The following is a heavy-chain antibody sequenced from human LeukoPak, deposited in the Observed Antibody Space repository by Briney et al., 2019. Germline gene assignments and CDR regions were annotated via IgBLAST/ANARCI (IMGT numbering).Heavy chain of an antibody. V-gene: IGHV3-23*01. D-gene: IGHD3-22*01. CDR1: GFTFSSYA. Sequence: GGSLRLSCAAPGFTFSSYAMSWVRQAPGKGLEWVPVISGSGGSTYYADSVEGRFTISRDNSKNTLFLQMNSVRAEDTAVYYCAKRGYDRGGYYGYFDYWGQGTLVTVSS. CDR2: ISGSGGST. CDR3: AKRGYDRGGYYGYFDY. J-gene: IGHJ4*02.